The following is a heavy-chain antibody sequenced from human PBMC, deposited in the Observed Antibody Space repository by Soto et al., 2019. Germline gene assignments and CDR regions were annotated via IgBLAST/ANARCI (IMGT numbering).Heavy chain of an antibody. CDR3: ARDREPSVYHGMAV. CDR1: GFAFSDFY. V-gene: IGHV3-11*01. J-gene: IGHJ6*02. Sequence: QVRLVESGGGLVKPGGSLRLSCAASGFAFSDFYMSWTRQAPGKGLEWISYISGGGTTVFYADSVKGRFTISRDNAQKSLYLQMDSLTSEDTAIYYCARDREPSVYHGMAVWGQGTTVTVSS. CDR2: ISGGGTTV.